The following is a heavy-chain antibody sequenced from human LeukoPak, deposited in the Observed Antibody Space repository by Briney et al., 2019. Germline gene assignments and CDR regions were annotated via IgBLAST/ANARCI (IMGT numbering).Heavy chain of an antibody. CDR2: INTNTGNP. Sequence: GASVKVSCKASGYTFTSYAMNWVRQAPGQGLEWMGWINTNTGNPTYAQGFTGRFVFSLDTSVSTAYLQISSLKAEDTAMYYCARSGGSGSSYARYYYYCMDVWGKGTTVTVSS. V-gene: IGHV7-4-1*02. J-gene: IGHJ6*03. CDR3: ARSGGSGSSYARYYYYCMDV. CDR1: GYTFTSYA. D-gene: IGHD3-10*01.